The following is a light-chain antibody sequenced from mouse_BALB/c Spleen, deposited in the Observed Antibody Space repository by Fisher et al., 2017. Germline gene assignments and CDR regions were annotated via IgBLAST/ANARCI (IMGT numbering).Light chain of an antibody. V-gene: IGKV4-68*01. CDR2: LTS. CDR1: SSVSY. CDR3: QQRSSYPLT. Sequence: IVITQTPAILSASPGEKVTMTCSASSSVSYMYWYQQKPRSSPKPWIYLTSNLASGVPVRFSGSGSGTSYSLTISRMEAEDAATYYCQQRSSYPLTFGAGTKLELK. J-gene: IGKJ5*01.